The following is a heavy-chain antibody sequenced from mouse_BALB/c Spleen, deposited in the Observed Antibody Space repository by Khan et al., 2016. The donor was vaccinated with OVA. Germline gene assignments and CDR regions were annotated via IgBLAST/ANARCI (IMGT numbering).Heavy chain of an antibody. J-gene: IGHJ2*01. V-gene: IGHV5-6-3*01. D-gene: IGHD2-12*01. CDR3: ARSAI. Sequence: EVELVESGGGIVQPGGSLNRSCAASRFTISSYGMSSVRQTPDKRLELVATIDSNGGSTDYPDSVNRRFTISGDNAKNALYLQRRSLKSEDTAMYYCARSAIWGQGTTLTVSS. CDR1: RFTISSYG. CDR2: IDSNGGST.